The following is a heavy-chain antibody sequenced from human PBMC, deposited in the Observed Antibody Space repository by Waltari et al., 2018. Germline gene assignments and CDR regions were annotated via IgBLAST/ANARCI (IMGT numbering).Heavy chain of an antibody. Sequence: QITLKESGPTLLKPTQTLTLTCTFSGFSLNTSGVGVGWIRQPPGKALEWLALIYWDDDKRYSPSQKSRLTITKDTSKNQVVLTMTNMDPVDTATFYCARRRGSGWQNNWFDPWGQGTLVTVSS. V-gene: IGHV2-5*02. CDR1: GFSLNTSGVG. D-gene: IGHD6-25*01. J-gene: IGHJ5*02. CDR3: ARRRGSGWQNNWFDP. CDR2: IYWDDDK.